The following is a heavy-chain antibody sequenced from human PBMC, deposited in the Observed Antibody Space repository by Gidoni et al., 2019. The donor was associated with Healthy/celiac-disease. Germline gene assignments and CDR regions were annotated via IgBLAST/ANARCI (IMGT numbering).Heavy chain of an antibody. CDR1: GYSFTSYW. V-gene: IGHV5-51*01. CDR3: ARHPVVPAGAYGMDV. CDR2: SYPGDSET. Sequence: EVQLVPSGAEVKKPGESLKISCEGSGYSFTSYWIGWVRQMPGKGREWMGISYPGDSETRYSPSFQGQVTISADKASSTAYLQWSSRKASDTAMYYCARHPVVPAGAYGMDVWGQGTTVTVSS. J-gene: IGHJ6*02. D-gene: IGHD2-2*01.